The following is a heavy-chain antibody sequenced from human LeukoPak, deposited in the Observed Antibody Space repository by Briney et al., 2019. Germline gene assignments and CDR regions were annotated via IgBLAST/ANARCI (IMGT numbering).Heavy chain of an antibody. Sequence: GGSLRLSCAASGFTFSSYWVSWVRQAPGKGLEWVANIKQDGSEKYYVDSVKGRFTISRDNAKNSLYLQMNSLRAEDTAVYYCARERMIRGMDVWGKGTTVTVSS. CDR1: GFTFSSYW. V-gene: IGHV3-7*01. CDR2: IKQDGSEK. D-gene: IGHD3-22*01. J-gene: IGHJ6*04. CDR3: ARERMIRGMDV.